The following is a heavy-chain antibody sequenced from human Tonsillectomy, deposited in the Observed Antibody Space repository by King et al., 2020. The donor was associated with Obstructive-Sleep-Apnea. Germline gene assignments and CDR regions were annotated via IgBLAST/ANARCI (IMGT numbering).Heavy chain of an antibody. CDR2: LSGSGATT. J-gene: IGHJ4*02. D-gene: IGHD3-10*01. CDR1: GFTFSSYA. V-gene: IGHV3-23*04. CDR3: AKDRTLYFSGSYSYFDY. Sequence: QLVQSGGGLVQPGGSLRLSCAASGFTFSSYAMTWVRQAPGKGLEWVSGLSGSGATTYYADSVKGRFILARDNSKNTLYLQMNSLRAEDTAIYYCAKDRTLYFSGSYSYFDYWGQGILVTVSS.